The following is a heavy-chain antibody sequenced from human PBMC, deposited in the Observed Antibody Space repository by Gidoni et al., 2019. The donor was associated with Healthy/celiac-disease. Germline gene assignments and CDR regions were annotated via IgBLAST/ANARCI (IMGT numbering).Heavy chain of an antibody. CDR1: GYSISSGYY. CDR2: IYHSGST. V-gene: IGHV4-38-2*01. CDR3: ARDPMYYYDSSGYI. Sequence: QVQLQESGPGLVKPSETLSLTCAVSGYSISSGYYWGWIRQPPGKGLEWIGSIYHSGSTYYNPSLKSRVTISVDTSKNQFSLKLSSVTAADTAVYYCARDPMYYYDSSGYIWGQGTLVTVSS. D-gene: IGHD3-22*01. J-gene: IGHJ4*02.